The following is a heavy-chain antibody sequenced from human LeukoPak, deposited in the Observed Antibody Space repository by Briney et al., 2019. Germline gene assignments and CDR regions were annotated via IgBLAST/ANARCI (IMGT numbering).Heavy chain of an antibody. D-gene: IGHD1-26*01. CDR2: INPNSGGT. V-gene: IGHV1-2*02. CDR3: ARDQWELPGGAFDI. J-gene: IGHJ3*02. CDR1: GYTFTGYY. Sequence: ASVKVSCKASGYTFTGYYLHWVRQAPGQGLEWMGWINPNSGGTNYAQKFQGRVTMTRDTSISTAYMELSRLRSDDTAVYYCARDQWELPGGAFDIWGQGTMVTVSS.